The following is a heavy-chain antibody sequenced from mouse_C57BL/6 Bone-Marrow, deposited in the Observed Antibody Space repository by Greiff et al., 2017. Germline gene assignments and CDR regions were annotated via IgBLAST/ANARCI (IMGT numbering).Heavy chain of an antibody. Sequence: VQLQQPGAELVKPGASVKMSCKASGYTFTSYWITWVKQRPGQGLEWIGDIYPGSGSTNYNEKFKSKATLTVDTSSSTAYMQLSSLTSEDAAVYYCARPHYYGSSYGYWGQGTTLTVSS. CDR2: IYPGSGST. CDR1: GYTFTSYW. J-gene: IGHJ2*01. D-gene: IGHD1-1*01. V-gene: IGHV1-55*01. CDR3: ARPHYYGSSYGY.